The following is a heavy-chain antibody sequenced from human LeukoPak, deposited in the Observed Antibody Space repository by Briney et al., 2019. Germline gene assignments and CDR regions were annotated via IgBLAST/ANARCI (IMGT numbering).Heavy chain of an antibody. J-gene: IGHJ4*02. CDR3: ASEGGYKGPLDY. CDR2: INWDGSGT. D-gene: IGHD3-22*01. CDR1: GFVFDDYS. V-gene: IGHV3-43*01. Sequence: GGSLRLSCAASGFVFDDYSVHWVRQTPGKGLEWISAINWDGSGTYYAESLKGRFTISRDNGDSTLYLQMNNLRTDDTALYYCASEGGYKGPLDYWGRGTLVTVSS.